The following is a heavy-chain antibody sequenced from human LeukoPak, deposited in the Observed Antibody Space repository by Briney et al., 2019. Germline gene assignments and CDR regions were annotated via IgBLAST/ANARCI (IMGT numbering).Heavy chain of an antibody. Sequence: PSESLSLTCAVYGLSFSGYYLTWIRQPPGKGLEWIGDIKYSGSTNYSPSLKSRVTISVDTSKAQFSLELTSATAADTAVYYCARDNWRGDYRYWGQGTLVTVSS. D-gene: IGHD4-17*01. J-gene: IGHJ4*02. CDR1: GLSFSGYY. V-gene: IGHV4-34*01. CDR2: IKYSGST. CDR3: ARDNWRGDYRY.